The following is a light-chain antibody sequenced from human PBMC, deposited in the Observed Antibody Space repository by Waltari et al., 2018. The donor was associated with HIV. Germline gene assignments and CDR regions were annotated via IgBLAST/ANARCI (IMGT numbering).Light chain of an antibody. CDR1: SEQRSYA. CDR3: QTWGTGIVV. J-gene: IGLJ3*02. CDR2: LNSDGSL. V-gene: IGLV4-69*01. Sequence: HLVLTQSPSASASLGASVKVTCNLSSEQRSYAIAWHHHRPETGPRYLMKLNSDGSLDRGDGIPDRFSGSSSGAERYLIISSLQSDDEADYYCQTWGTGIVVFGGGTKLTVL.